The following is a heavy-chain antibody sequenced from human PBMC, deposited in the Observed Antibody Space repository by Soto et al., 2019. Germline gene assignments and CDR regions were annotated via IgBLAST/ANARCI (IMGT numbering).Heavy chain of an antibody. CDR3: ASEVKLPYYFDY. Sequence: ASVKVSCKASRYTFIGYSIHGVRQAPGQGLEWMGWINPNSDETNYAQKFQGRVTMTRDTSISAVYVELSRLTSDDTAVYYCASEVKLPYYFDYWGQGTLVTVCS. J-gene: IGHJ4*02. D-gene: IGHD2-15*01. CDR2: INPNSDET. V-gene: IGHV1-2*02. CDR1: RYTFIGYS.